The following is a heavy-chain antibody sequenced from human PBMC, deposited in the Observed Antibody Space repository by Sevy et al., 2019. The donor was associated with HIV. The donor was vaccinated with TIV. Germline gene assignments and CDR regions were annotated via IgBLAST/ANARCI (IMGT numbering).Heavy chain of an antibody. CDR3: ARVRYTYGSYYFDY. V-gene: IGHV3-11*01. J-gene: IGHJ4*02. Sequence: GGSLRLSCAASEFTFSDYYISWIRQAPGKGLEWVTYISSRGSTIYYADSVKGRFTISRDNAKNSLYLQMNSLRAEDTAVYYCARVRYTYGSYYFDYWCQGTLVTVSS. CDR1: EFTFSDYY. CDR2: ISSRGSTI. D-gene: IGHD5-18*01.